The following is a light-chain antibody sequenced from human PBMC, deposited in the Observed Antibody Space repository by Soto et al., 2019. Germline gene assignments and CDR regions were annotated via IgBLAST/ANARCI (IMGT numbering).Light chain of an antibody. J-gene: IGKJ4*01. Sequence: DIVMTQSPLSLPVTPGESASISCRSSQSLLSSNGYNYLDWYLQKPGQSPQLLVYLGSNRASGVPDRFSGSGSGTLFTLKISRVEAEDVGVYYCMQALQTPLTFGGGTKVEIK. V-gene: IGKV2-28*01. CDR1: QSLLSSNGYNY. CDR3: MQALQTPLT. CDR2: LGS.